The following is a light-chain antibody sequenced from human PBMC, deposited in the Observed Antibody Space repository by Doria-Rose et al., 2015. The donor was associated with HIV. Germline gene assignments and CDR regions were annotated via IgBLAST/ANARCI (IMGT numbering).Light chain of an antibody. CDR1: QSFSSTY. Sequence: TQSPGTLSLSPGERATLSCRASQSFSSTYLAWYQQKSGQAPSLLIYDGSTRATGIRDRFSASGSGTDFTLTINRLEPEDFALYYCHQYGTSWTFGQGTKLEI. CDR3: HQYGTSWT. J-gene: IGKJ1*01. V-gene: IGKV3-20*01. CDR2: DGS.